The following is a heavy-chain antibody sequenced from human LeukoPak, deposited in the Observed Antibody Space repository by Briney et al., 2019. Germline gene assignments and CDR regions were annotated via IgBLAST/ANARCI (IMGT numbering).Heavy chain of an antibody. CDR1: GGTFSSYA. V-gene: IGHV1-69*05. CDR3: ARGNSETYYYDSSGTGGFDA. J-gene: IGHJ5*02. Sequence: SVKVSCEASGGTFSSYAISWVRQAPGHGLEWIGGITPIFGTANYAQKFQGRVTITTDGSTSTAYMELSSLRSEDTAVYYCARGNSETYYYDSSGTGGFDAWGQGTLVTVSS. CDR2: ITPIFGTA. D-gene: IGHD3-22*01.